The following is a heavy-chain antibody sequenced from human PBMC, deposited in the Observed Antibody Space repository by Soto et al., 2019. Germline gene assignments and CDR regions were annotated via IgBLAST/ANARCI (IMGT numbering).Heavy chain of an antibody. V-gene: IGHV1-46*01. Sequence: ASVKVSCKASGYTFTNYYIHWVRQAPGQGLEWMRIINPSGGSTSYAQKFQGRVTMTRDTSTSTVYLELSSLRSEDTAVYYCARDLNWLDPWGQGTLVTVSS. J-gene: IGHJ5*02. CDR1: GYTFTNYY. CDR2: INPSGGST. CDR3: ARDLNWLDP.